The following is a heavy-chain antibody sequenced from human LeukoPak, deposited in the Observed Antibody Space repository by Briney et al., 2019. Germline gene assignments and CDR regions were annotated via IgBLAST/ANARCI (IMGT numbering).Heavy chain of an antibody. V-gene: IGHV3-23*01. CDR3: AKAHGYGSGSYYTFFDY. Sequence: GSLRLSCAASGFTFSSYAMSWVRQAPGKGLEWVSAISGSGGSTYYADSVKGRFTISRDNSKNTLYLQMNSLRAEDTAVYYCAKAHGYGSGSYYTFFDYWGQGTLVTVSS. D-gene: IGHD3-10*01. CDR1: GFTFSSYA. CDR2: ISGSGGST. J-gene: IGHJ4*02.